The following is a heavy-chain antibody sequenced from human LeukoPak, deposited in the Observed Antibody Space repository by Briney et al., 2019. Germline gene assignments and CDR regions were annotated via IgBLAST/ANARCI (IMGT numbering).Heavy chain of an antibody. Sequence: ASVKVSCKASGYTFTGYYMHWVRQAPGQGLEWMGWINPNSGGTNYAQKLQGRVTMTTDTSTSTAYMELRSLRSDDTAVYYCARDADGDVPIDYWGQGTLVTVSS. CDR3: ARDADGDVPIDY. CDR1: GYTFTGYY. CDR2: INPNSGGT. J-gene: IGHJ4*02. V-gene: IGHV1-2*02. D-gene: IGHD4-17*01.